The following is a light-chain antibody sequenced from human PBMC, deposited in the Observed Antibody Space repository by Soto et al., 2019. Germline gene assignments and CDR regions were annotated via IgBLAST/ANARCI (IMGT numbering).Light chain of an antibody. CDR2: GAS. CDR1: QSVSSN. Sequence: EIVMTQSPATLSVSPGERATLSCRASQSVSSNLAWYQQKPGQAPRLLIYGASTRATGIPARFSGSGSGTESTLTISSLQSEDFAVYYCQQYNNWPPRAWTFGQGTKVEIK. J-gene: IGKJ1*01. V-gene: IGKV3-15*01. CDR3: QQYNNWPPRAWT.